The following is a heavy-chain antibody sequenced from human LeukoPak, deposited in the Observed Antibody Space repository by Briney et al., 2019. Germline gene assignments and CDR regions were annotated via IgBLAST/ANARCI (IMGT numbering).Heavy chain of an antibody. CDR3: ARQAYGSGSYSAH. CDR1: XXXFPNXW. J-gene: IGHJ4*02. D-gene: IGHD3-10*01. Sequence: SXXXXXXXFPNXWIGWVRQLPGKGLEWMGIIYPGDSDTRYSPSFQGQVTISADKSISTAYLQWNSLKASDTAMYYCARQAYGSGSYSAHWGQGTLVTVSS. V-gene: IGHV5-51*01. CDR2: IYPGDSDT.